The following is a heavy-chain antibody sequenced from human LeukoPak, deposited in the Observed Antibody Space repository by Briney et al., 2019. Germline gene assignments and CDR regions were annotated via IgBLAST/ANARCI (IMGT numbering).Heavy chain of an antibody. J-gene: IGHJ6*03. Sequence: PGGSLRLSCAASGFTFSSYWMSWVRQAPGKGLEWAANIKQDGSEKYYVDSVKGRFTISRDNAKNSLYLQMNSLRAEDTAVYYCARDSSSWYTPYYYYYMDVWGKGTTVTVSS. CDR1: GFTFSSYW. CDR2: IKQDGSEK. CDR3: ARDSSSWYTPYYYYYMDV. V-gene: IGHV3-7*01. D-gene: IGHD6-13*01.